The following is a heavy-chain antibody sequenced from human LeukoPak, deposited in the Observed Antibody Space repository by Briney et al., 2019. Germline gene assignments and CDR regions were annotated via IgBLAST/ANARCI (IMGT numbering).Heavy chain of an antibody. CDR3: ARYYYDSSGSIGYAFDI. V-gene: IGHV1-69*05. CDR1: GGTFSSYA. CDR2: IIPIFGTA. J-gene: IGHJ3*02. D-gene: IGHD3-22*01. Sequence: GASVKVSCKASGGTFSSYAISWVRQAPGQGLEWMGGIIPIFGTANYAQKFQGRVTMTRDMSASTVYMELSSLRSEDTAVYYCARYYYDSSGSIGYAFDIWGQGTMVTVSS.